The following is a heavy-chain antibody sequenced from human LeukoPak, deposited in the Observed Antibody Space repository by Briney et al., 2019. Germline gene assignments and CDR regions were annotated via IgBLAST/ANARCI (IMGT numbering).Heavy chain of an antibody. V-gene: IGHV3-48*03. CDR2: ISSGSII. J-gene: IGHJ4*02. Sequence: HPAGSLRLSCAASGFTFSSYEMNWVRQAPGKGLEWVSYISSGSIIYYADSVKGRFTISRDNAKNSLYLQMNSLRAEDTAVYYCAREVLGYCSGGSCYAWDYWGQGTLVTVSS. D-gene: IGHD2-15*01. CDR1: GFTFSSYE. CDR3: AREVLGYCSGGSCYAWDY.